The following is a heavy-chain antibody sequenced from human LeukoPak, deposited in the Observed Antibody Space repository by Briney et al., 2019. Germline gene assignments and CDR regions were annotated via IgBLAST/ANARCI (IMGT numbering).Heavy chain of an antibody. V-gene: IGHV1-69*05. J-gene: IGHJ3*02. CDR1: GGTFSSYA. CDR2: IIPIFGTA. CDR3: ARGLTIFGVVIAFDI. Sequence: SVKVSCKASGGTFSSYAISWVRQAPGQGLEWTGRIIPIFGTANYAQKFQGRVTITTDESTSTAYMELSSLRSEDTAVYYCARGLTIFGVVIAFDIWGQGTMVTVSS. D-gene: IGHD3-3*01.